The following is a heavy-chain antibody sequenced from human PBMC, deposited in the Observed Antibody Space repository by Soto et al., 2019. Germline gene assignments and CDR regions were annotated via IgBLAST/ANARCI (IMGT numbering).Heavy chain of an antibody. D-gene: IGHD5-12*01. CDR2: INHSGST. CDR1: GGSFSGYY. V-gene: IGHV4-34*01. Sequence: LSLTCAVYGGSFSGYYWSWIRQPPGKGLEWIGEINHSGSTNYNPSLKSRVTISVDTSKNQFSLKLSSVTAADTAVYYCAASAPPATNYYYAMDVWGQGTTVTVSS. J-gene: IGHJ6*02. CDR3: AASAPPATNYYYAMDV.